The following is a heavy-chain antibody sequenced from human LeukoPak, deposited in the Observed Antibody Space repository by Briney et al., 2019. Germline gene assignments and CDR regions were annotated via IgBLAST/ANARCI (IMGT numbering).Heavy chain of an antibody. Sequence: SVKVSCKASGGTFSSYAISWVRQAPGQGLEWMGRIIPILGIANYAQKFQGRVTITADKSTSTAYMELSSLRSEDTAVYYCARGDLGKYSSSWYEYWGQGTLVTVSS. J-gene: IGHJ4*02. V-gene: IGHV1-69*04. CDR1: GGTFSSYA. D-gene: IGHD6-13*01. CDR3: ARGDLGKYSSSWYEY. CDR2: IIPILGIA.